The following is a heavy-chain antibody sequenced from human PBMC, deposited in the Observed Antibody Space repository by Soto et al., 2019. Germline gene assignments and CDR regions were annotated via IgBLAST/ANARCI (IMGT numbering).Heavy chain of an antibody. Sequence: QVQLVESGGGVVQPGRALRLSCAASGFTFSSYGMHWVLQAPGKGLEWVAVIWYDGSNKYYADSVKGRFTISRDNSKNTLYLQMNSLRAEDTAVYYCAREVVAGPTDYWGQGSLVNVSS. D-gene: IGHD6-19*01. CDR2: IWYDGSNK. CDR3: AREVVAGPTDY. CDR1: GFTFSSYG. J-gene: IGHJ4*02. V-gene: IGHV3-33*01.